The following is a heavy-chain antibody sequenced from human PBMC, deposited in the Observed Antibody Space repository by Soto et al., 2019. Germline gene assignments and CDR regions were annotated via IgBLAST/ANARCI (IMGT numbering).Heavy chain of an antibody. V-gene: IGHV4-31*03. Sequence: SETLSLTCTVSGGSITSAGYSWTWIRQHPGKGLEWIACIYYSGTTSYSPSLRSRLTISVDTSKSQFSLKLTSVTAAATAVYYCARENQTGPLGSYFDSWGQESMVAVSS. CDR1: GGSITSAGYS. CDR3: ARENQTGPLGSYFDS. CDR2: IYYSGTT. J-gene: IGHJ4*02.